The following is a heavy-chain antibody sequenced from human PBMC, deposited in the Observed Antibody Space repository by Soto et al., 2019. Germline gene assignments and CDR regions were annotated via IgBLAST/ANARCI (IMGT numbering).Heavy chain of an antibody. CDR1: GYNFTSYW. Sequence: GESLKISCKGSGYNFTSYWIGWVRQMPGKGLEWMGIIYPGDSDTRYSPSFQGQVTISADKSISTAYLQGSSLKASDTAMYYCARMMPGVYCSGGSCYPSYFVDVGYFDYWGQGTLVTVSS. CDR2: IYPGDSDT. V-gene: IGHV5-51*01. D-gene: IGHD2-15*01. J-gene: IGHJ4*02. CDR3: ARMMPGVYCSGGSCYPSYFVDVGYFDY.